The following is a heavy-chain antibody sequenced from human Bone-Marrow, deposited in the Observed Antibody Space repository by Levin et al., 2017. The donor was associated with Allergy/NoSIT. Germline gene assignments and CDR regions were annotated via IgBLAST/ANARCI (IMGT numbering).Heavy chain of an antibody. J-gene: IGHJ6*02. CDR3: ARGDGCGGDCYYFYGMDV. CDR1: GFTFSSYD. D-gene: IGHD2-21*02. CDR2: ISSDGGDI. V-gene: IGHV3-21*01. Sequence: WASVKVSCAASGFTFSSYDMNWVRQTPGKGLEWVSYISSDGGDIFYADSLKGRFTVSRDNAKNSLYLQMNSLRVEDAAVYYCARGDGCGGDCYYFYGMDVWGQGTTVTVSS.